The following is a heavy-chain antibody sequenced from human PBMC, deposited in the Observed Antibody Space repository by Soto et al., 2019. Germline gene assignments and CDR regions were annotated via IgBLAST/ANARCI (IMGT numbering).Heavy chain of an antibody. CDR1: GGSISSGGYY. J-gene: IGHJ5*02. Sequence: QVQLQESGPGLVKPSQTLSLTCTVSGGSISSGGYYWSWIRQHPGKGLEWIGYIYYSGSTYYNPSLKSGVTIAVDTSKNQFSLKLSSVTAADTAVYYCARVPYQLLSGMFDPWGQGTLVTVSS. D-gene: IGHD2-2*01. CDR2: IYYSGST. CDR3: ARVPYQLLSGMFDP. V-gene: IGHV4-31*03.